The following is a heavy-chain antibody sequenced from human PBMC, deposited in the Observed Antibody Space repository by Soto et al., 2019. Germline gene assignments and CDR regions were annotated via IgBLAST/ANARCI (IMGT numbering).Heavy chain of an antibody. Sequence: PGGSLRLSCAASGFTFSSYGMHWVRQAPGKGLEWVAVISYDGSNKYYADSVKGRFTISRDNSKNTLYLQMNSLRAEDTAVYYCAKDPRGGSGYFPFDYWGQGTLVTVSS. J-gene: IGHJ4*02. CDR1: GFTFSSYG. V-gene: IGHV3-30*18. CDR2: ISYDGSNK. CDR3: AKDPRGGSGYFPFDY. D-gene: IGHD3-3*01.